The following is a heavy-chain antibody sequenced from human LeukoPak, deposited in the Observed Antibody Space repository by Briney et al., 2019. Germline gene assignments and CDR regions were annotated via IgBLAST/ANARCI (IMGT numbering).Heavy chain of an antibody. CDR1: AFSLSAYN. CDR2: ISYTGTYI. V-gene: IGHV3-21*04. J-gene: IGHJ4*02. Sequence: PGGSLRLSCAASAFSLSAYNMNWVRQAPGKGLEWVSSISYTGTYIYYADSVKGRFTISRDNAQNSLYLQMNSLRAGDTAIYYCVRDRGTYRPIDYWGQGTLVTVSS. CDR3: VRDRGTYRPIDY. D-gene: IGHD1-26*01.